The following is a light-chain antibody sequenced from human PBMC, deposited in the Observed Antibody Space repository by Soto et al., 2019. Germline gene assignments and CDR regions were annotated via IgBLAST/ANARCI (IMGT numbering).Light chain of an antibody. CDR1: SSDVGGYNY. J-gene: IGLJ1*01. CDR3: SSYTSSSTLV. V-gene: IGLV2-14*01. CDR2: EVS. Sequence: QSALTQPASVSGSPGQSITISCTGTSSDVGGYNYVSWYQQHPGKAPKLMIYEVSNRPSGVSNLFSGSKSGNTASLTISGLQAEDEAGYSCSSYTSSSTLVFGTGTKLTVL.